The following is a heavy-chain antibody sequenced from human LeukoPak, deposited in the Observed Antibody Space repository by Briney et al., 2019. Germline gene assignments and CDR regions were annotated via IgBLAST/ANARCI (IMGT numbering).Heavy chain of an antibody. D-gene: IGHD3-3*01. CDR1: GFTFSSYA. V-gene: IGHV3-23*01. J-gene: IGHJ4*02. Sequence: PGGSLRLSCAASGFTFSSYAMSWVRQAPGKGLEWVSAISGSGGSTYYADSVKGRFTISRDNSKNTLYLQMNSLRAEDTAVYYCAKDIFEWSFQLMYFLEYWGQGTPVTVSS. CDR3: AKDIFEWSFQLMYFLEY. CDR2: ISGSGGST.